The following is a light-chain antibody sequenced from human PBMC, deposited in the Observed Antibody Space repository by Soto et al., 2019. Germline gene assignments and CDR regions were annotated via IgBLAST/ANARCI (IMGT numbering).Light chain of an antibody. CDR3: QQYNSFAWT. Sequence: DIQMTQSPSTLSGSVGDRVTITCRASQTISSWLAWYQQKPGKAPKLLIYKASSLESGVPSRFSGSGSGTEFTLTISSPQPDDFATYYCQQYNSFAWTFGQGTKVDIK. V-gene: IGKV1-5*03. J-gene: IGKJ1*01. CDR2: KAS. CDR1: QTISSW.